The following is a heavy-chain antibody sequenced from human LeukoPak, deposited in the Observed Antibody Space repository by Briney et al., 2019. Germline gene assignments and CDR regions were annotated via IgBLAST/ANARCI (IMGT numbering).Heavy chain of an antibody. J-gene: IGHJ3*02. V-gene: IGHV3-30-3*01. CDR3: AREINWNHGAFDI. D-gene: IGHD1-14*01. CDR2: ISYDGSNK. Sequence: GGSLRLSCAAFGFTFSSYAMHWVRQAPGKGLEWVAVISYDGSNKYYADSVKGRFTISRDNSKNTLYLQMNSLRAEDTAVYYCAREINWNHGAFDIWGQGTMVTVSS. CDR1: GFTFSSYA.